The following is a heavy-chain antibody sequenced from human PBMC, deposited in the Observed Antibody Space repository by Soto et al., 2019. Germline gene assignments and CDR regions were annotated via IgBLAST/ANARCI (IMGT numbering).Heavy chain of an antibody. CDR1: GFTFSSHC. V-gene: IGHV3-30*18. CDR2: VSYDEITK. D-gene: IGHD5-18*01. J-gene: IGHJ4*02. Sequence: GGSLILSCAASGFTFSSHCMNWVRPAPGKGLEWVAVVSYDEITKYYADSVKGRFTISRDNSKNTVYLQMNSLRPEDTAVYYCAKPLGLLRRAMAQGSDYWGQGTLVTVSS. CDR3: AKPLGLLRRAMAQGSDY.